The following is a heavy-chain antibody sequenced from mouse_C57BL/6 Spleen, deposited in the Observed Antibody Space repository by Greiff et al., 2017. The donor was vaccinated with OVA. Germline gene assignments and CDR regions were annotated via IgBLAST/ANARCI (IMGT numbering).Heavy chain of an antibody. J-gene: IGHJ4*01. Sequence: EVHLVESGGGLVKPGGSLKLSCAASGFTFSDYGMHWVRQAPEKGLEWVAYISSGSSTIYYADTVKGRFTISRDNAKNTLYLQMTSLRSEDTAMYYCARTYYSNYYYAMDYWGQGTSVTFSS. CDR1: GFTFSDYG. V-gene: IGHV5-17*01. CDR2: ISSGSSTI. CDR3: ARTYYSNYYYAMDY. D-gene: IGHD2-5*01.